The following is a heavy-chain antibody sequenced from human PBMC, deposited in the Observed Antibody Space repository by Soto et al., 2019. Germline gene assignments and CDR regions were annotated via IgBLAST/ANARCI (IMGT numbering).Heavy chain of an antibody. J-gene: IGHJ3*02. D-gene: IGHD3-3*01. V-gene: IGHV1-2*02. CDR2: INPATGAA. Sequence: QLHLVQSGAVVKKPGASVTVSCSASGYPVTAYYMHWVRQAPGRGLEWMGGINPATGAAKYTQTFRGRVTITRCTSTSTVFMELSGLTSEDTAVFYCARGGGVGVAGSAAFDMWGQGTLVTVSS. CDR3: ARGGGVGVAGSAAFDM. CDR1: GYPVTAYY.